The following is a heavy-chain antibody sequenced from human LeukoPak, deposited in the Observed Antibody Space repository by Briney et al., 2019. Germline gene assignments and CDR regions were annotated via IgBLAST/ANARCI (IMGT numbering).Heavy chain of an antibody. D-gene: IGHD2-21*01. J-gene: IGHJ3*02. Sequence: PGGSLRLSCSASGFTFSRYPMHWVRQAPGKGLEYVSAISGNGGSTYYADSVKGRFTISRDNSKNTLWLQMNSLRAEDTAVYYCAKDGFLLWRGAFDIWGQGTMVTVSS. CDR2: ISGNGGST. CDR3: AKDGFLLWRGAFDI. CDR1: GFTFSRYP. V-gene: IGHV3-64*04.